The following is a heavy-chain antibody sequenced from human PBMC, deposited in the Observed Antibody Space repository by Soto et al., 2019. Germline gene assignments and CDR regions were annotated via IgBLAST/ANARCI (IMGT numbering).Heavy chain of an antibody. D-gene: IGHD1-26*01. J-gene: IGHJ5*02. Sequence: PSETLSLTCAVYGGSFSGYYWSWIRQPPGKGLKWIGEINHSENTNYNPSLKSQVTITVDTSKNQFSLKLSSVTAADTAVYYCARVREPLTGGPWFDPWGQG. CDR1: GGSFSGYY. CDR2: INHSENT. CDR3: ARVREPLTGGPWFDP. V-gene: IGHV4-34*01.